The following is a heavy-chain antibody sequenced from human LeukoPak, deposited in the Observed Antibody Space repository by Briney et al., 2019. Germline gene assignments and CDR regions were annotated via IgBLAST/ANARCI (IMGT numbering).Heavy chain of an antibody. CDR2: IYTSGST. CDR3: ARGRGKYQLAQRQPNWFDP. J-gene: IGHJ5*02. D-gene: IGHD2-2*01. CDR1: GGSISSGSYY. Sequence: PSETLSLTCTVSGGSISSGSYYWSWIRQPAGKGLEWIGRIYTSGSTNYNPSLKSRVTISVDTSKNQFSLKLSSVTAADTAVYYCARGRGKYQLAQRQPNWFDPWGQGTLVTVSS. V-gene: IGHV4-61*02.